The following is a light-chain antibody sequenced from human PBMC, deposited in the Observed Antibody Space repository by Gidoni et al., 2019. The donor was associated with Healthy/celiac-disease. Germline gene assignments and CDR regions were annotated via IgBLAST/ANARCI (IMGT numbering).Light chain of an antibody. CDR2: YDS. J-gene: IGLJ3*02. V-gene: IGLV3-21*04. Sequence: SYVLTQPPSVSVAPGKTARITCGGNNLGSKSVHWYQPKPGQAPVLVIYYDSDRPSGIPERFSGSNSGNTATLTISRVEAGDEADYYCQVWDSSSDHWVFGGGTKLTVL. CDR3: QVWDSSSDHWV. CDR1: NLGSKS.